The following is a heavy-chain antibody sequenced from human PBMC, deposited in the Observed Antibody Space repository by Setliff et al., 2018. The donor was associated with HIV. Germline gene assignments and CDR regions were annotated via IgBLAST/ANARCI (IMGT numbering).Heavy chain of an antibody. Sequence: ASVKVSCKASGYTFTSYPLHWVRQAPGQALEWMGVINTSGGSAGYAEKFRGRVTMTRDTSTSTVYIELRNLRSEDTAVYYCARNPGDSSGWYAGDYWGHGTLVTVSS. CDR2: INTSGGSA. CDR1: GYTFTSYP. D-gene: IGHD6-19*01. CDR3: ARNPGDSSGWYAGDY. V-gene: IGHV1-46*01. J-gene: IGHJ4*01.